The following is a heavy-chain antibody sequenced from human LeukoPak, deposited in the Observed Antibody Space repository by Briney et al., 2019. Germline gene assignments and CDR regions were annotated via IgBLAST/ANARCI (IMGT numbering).Heavy chain of an antibody. Sequence: PSETLSLTCTVSGGSISSYYWSWIRQPPGKGLEWIGYIYYSGSTNYNPSLKSRVTISVDTSKNQFSLKLSSVTAADTAVYYCARYREDYDHLPHALDMWGQGTVVTVSS. V-gene: IGHV4-59*08. CDR2: IYYSGST. J-gene: IGHJ3*02. D-gene: IGHD5-24*01. CDR1: GGSISSYY. CDR3: ARYREDYDHLPHALDM.